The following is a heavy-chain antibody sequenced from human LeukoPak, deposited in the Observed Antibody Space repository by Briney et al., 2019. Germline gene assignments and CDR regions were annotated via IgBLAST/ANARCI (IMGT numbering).Heavy chain of an antibody. CDR2: ISAYNGNT. D-gene: IGHD6-13*01. Sequence: ASVKVSSTASGYTFTIYGISWVRQAPGQGIEWMGWISAYNGNTNYAQKLQGRVTMTTDTSTSTAYMELRSLRSDDTAVYYCARDRGRQQLVREFDYWGQGTLVTVSS. J-gene: IGHJ4*02. V-gene: IGHV1-18*01. CDR3: ARDRGRQQLVREFDY. CDR1: GYTFTIYG.